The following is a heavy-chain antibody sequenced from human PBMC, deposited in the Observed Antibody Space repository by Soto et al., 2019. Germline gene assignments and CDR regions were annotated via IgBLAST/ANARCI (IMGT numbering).Heavy chain of an antibody. D-gene: IGHD4-17*01. CDR1: GGSFSGYY. CDR3: ARGRRTAVTIDY. J-gene: IGHJ4*02. Sequence: PWETLSLTCAGYGGSFSGYYWSWIRQPPGKGLEWIGEINHSGSTNYNPSLKSRVTISVDTSKNQFSLKLSSVTAADTAVYYCARGRRTAVTIDYWGQGTLVTVSS. CDR2: INHSGST. V-gene: IGHV4-34*01.